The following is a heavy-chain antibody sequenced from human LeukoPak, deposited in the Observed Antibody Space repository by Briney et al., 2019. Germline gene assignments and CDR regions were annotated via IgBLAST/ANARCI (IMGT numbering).Heavy chain of an antibody. CDR2: MNPSGGST. CDR3: ARDRVSGGYVTFDY. CDR1: GYTLTNHY. Sequence: ASVQVSCKASGYTLTNHYIHWVRQAPGQGLEWMGIMNPSGGSTSYPQKFQGRVTMTRDTSTRTVYMELSSLRSEDTAVYYCARDRVSGGYVTFDYWGQGTLVTVSS. D-gene: IGHD5-12*01. V-gene: IGHV1-46*01. J-gene: IGHJ4*02.